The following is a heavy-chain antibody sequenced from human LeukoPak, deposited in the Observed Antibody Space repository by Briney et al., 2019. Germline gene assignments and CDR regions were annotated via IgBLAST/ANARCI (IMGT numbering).Heavy chain of an antibody. V-gene: IGHV3-72*01. CDR3: AGLRPGYYFGY. J-gene: IGHJ4*02. CDR1: GFGFSDQY. D-gene: IGHD4-17*01. Sequence: PGGYLRLSCAASGFGFSDQYMDWVRQAPGKGLEWVGRIGNKGNSYTTEYAASLKGRFTNSRDDSKNSLYLQMNGLKTEDTVVYYCAGLRPGYYFGYWGRGALVTVSS. CDR2: IGNKGNSYTT.